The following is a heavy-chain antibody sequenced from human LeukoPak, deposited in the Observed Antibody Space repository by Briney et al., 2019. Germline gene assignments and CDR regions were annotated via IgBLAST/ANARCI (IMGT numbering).Heavy chain of an antibody. Sequence: SETLSLTCTVSGGSISSYYWSWIRQPPGKGLEWVGYIYYSGSTNYNPSLKSRVTISVDTSKNQFSLKLSSVTAADTAVYYCARGKVSTSSSWYRYYYGMDVWGQGTTVTVSS. J-gene: IGHJ6*02. CDR1: GGSISSYY. CDR3: ARGKVSTSSSWYRYYYGMDV. V-gene: IGHV4-59*12. CDR2: IYYSGST. D-gene: IGHD6-13*01.